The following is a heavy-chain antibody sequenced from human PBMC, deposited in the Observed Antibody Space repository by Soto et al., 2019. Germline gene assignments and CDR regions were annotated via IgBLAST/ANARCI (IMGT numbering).Heavy chain of an antibody. CDR1: GYTFTSYD. V-gene: IGHV1-8*01. J-gene: IGHJ3*02. CDR2: MNPNSGNT. Sequence: QVQLVQSGAEVKKPGASVKVSCKASGYTFTSYDINWVRQATGQGLEWMGWMNPNSGNTGYAQKFQGRVTMTRNTSISTAYMELSSLRSEDTAVYYCARDLVAATADAFDIWGQGTKVTVSS. D-gene: IGHD2-15*01. CDR3: ARDLVAATADAFDI.